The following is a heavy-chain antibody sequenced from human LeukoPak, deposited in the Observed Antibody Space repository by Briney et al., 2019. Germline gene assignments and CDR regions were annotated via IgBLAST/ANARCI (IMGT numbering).Heavy chain of an antibody. CDR3: VRVGLQGDDYMDV. D-gene: IGHD5-24*01. CDR2: INAANGDT. Sequence: ASVKVSCKASGYSFNSYAIHWVRQPPGQSLEWLGWINAANGDTKYSQKFQGRVTITKDTSASTADMELSSLRSEDTAVYYCVRVGLQGDDYMDVWGKGTTVTVSS. J-gene: IGHJ6*03. CDR1: GYSFNSYA. V-gene: IGHV1-3*01.